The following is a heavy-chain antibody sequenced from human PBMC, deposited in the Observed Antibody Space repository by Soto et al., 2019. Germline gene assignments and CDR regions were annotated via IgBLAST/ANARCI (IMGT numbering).Heavy chain of an antibody. CDR1: GFSFTSYA. D-gene: IGHD5-12*01. CDR3: AKAPVATPLYYYYYGMDV. J-gene: IGHJ6*02. CDR2: ISGRDGST. Sequence: GGSLRLSCAASGFSFTSYAKSWVRQSPGERLEWVSTISGRDGSTYYADSVKGRFTISRDNSKNTLYLQMTSLRAEDTAVYYCAKAPVATPLYYYYYGMDVWGQGTTVTVSS. V-gene: IGHV3-23*01.